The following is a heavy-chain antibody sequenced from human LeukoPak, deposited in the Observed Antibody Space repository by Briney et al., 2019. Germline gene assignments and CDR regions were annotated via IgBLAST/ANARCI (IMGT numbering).Heavy chain of an antibody. CDR3: ARAGYRYCSSTSCYKYFQH. D-gene: IGHD2-2*02. CDR2: ISYDGSNK. V-gene: IGHV3-30*03. CDR1: GFTFSSYS. Sequence: GGSLRLSCVASGFTFSSYSINWVRQAPGKGLEWVAVISYDGSNKYYADSVKGRFTISRDDSKNTLYLQMNSLRAEDTAVYYCARAGYRYCSSTSCYKYFQHWGQGTLVTVSS. J-gene: IGHJ1*01.